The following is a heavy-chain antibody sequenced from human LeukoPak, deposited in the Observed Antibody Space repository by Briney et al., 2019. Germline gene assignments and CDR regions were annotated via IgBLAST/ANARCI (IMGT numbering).Heavy chain of an antibody. Sequence: PGGSLRLSCEASGFTFSSYEMNWVRQAPGKGLEWVSCISSSGTTEYYADSVKGRFTISRDNSKNTLYLQMNSLRAEDTAVYYCAKDRSRHYFDYWGQGTLVTVSS. V-gene: IGHV3-48*03. CDR3: AKDRSRHYFDY. CDR1: GFTFSSYE. CDR2: ISSSGTTE. J-gene: IGHJ4*02.